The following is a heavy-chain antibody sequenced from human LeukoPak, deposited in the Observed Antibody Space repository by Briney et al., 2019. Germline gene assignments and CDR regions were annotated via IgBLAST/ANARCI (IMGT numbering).Heavy chain of an antibody. J-gene: IGHJ4*02. CDR1: GHTFTSYD. CDR3: ARGREMATDY. D-gene: IGHD5-24*01. Sequence: VASVKVSCNASGHTFTSYDINWVRQATGPGLEWMGWMNPNSGNTGYAQKFQGRVTMTRNTSISTAYMELSSLRSEDTAVYYCARGREMATDYWGQGTLVTVSS. V-gene: IGHV1-8*01. CDR2: MNPNSGNT.